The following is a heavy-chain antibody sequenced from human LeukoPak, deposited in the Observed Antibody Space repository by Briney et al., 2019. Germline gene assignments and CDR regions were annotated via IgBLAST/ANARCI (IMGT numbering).Heavy chain of an antibody. Sequence: SETLSLTCTVAGGSIRSYYWSWIRQPAGKGLEWIGRIYTSGSTNYNPSLESRVTMSVDTSKNQFSLRLSSVTAADTAVYYCARDPGYYGSGSRGAFDYWGQGTLVTVSS. J-gene: IGHJ4*02. CDR1: GGSIRSYY. D-gene: IGHD3-10*01. CDR2: IYTSGST. CDR3: ARDPGYYGSGSRGAFDY. V-gene: IGHV4-4*07.